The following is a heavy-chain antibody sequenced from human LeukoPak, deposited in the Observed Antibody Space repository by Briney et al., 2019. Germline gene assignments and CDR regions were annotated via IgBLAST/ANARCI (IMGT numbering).Heavy chain of an antibody. J-gene: IGHJ4*02. V-gene: IGHV4-59*01. CDR1: DVSISSSY. Sequence: SETLSLTCSVSDVSISSSYWSWIRQPPGKGLEWIGYINYSGSTNYNPSLKSRVTISVDTSKNQFSLKLSSVTAADTAVYYCARKESGSNYYFDYWGQGTLVTVSS. CDR2: INYSGST. CDR3: ARKESGSNYYFDY. D-gene: IGHD2-15*01.